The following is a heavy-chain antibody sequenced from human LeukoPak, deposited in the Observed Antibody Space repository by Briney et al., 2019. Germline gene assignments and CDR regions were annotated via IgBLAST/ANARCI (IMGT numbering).Heavy chain of an antibody. CDR2: ISGSGGST. CDR3: AKCTSYYYYGMDV. V-gene: IGHV3-23*01. J-gene: IGHJ6*02. Sequence: GGSLRLSCAASGFTFSSYAMSWVRQAPGKGLEWVSAISGSGGSTYYADSVKGRFTISRDNSKNTLYLQTNSLRAEDTAVYYCAKCTSYYYYGMDVWDQGTTVTVSS. CDR1: GFTFSSYA.